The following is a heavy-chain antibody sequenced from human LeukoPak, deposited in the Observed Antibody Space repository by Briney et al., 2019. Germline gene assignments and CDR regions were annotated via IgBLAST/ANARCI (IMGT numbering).Heavy chain of an antibody. V-gene: IGHV3-21*01. D-gene: IGHD2-2*01. CDR1: GFTFSSYS. CDR2: ISSSSSYI. J-gene: IGHJ6*02. CDR3: ARVEGYCSSTSCRTGATTPHYGMDV. Sequence: PGGSLRLSCAASGFTFSSYSMNWVRQAPGKGLEWVSSISSSSSYIYYADSVRGRFTISRDNAKNSLYLQMNSLRAEDTAVYHCARVEGYCSSTSCRTGATTPHYGMDVWGQGTTVTVSS.